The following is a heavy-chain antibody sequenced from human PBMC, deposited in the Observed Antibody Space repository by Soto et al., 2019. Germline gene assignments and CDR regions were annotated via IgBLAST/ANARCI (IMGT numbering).Heavy chain of an antibody. J-gene: IGHJ4*02. CDR1: GGSISSYY. D-gene: IGHD5-12*01. V-gene: IGHV4-59*01. Sequence: SETLSLTWTVSGGSISSYYWSWIRQPPGKGLEWIGYIYYSGSTNYNPSLKSRVTISVDTSKNQFSLKLSSVTAADTAAYYCAMGGYSGYDFPLFDYWGQGTLVTVSS. CDR2: IYYSGST. CDR3: AMGGYSGYDFPLFDY.